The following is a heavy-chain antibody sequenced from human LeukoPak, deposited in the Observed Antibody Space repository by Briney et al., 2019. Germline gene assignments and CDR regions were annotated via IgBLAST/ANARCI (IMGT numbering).Heavy chain of an antibody. V-gene: IGHV4-59*01. D-gene: IGHD3-10*01. CDR2: INYSGST. Sequence: SGTLSLTCTVSGGSFSTYYWSWIRQPPGKGLEWIGYINYSGSTTYSPSLKSRVTISVNTSKNQFSLKLSSVTAADTAVYYCVRGIEPGLGEASDYWGQGTLVTVSS. CDR1: GGSFSTYY. J-gene: IGHJ4*02. CDR3: VRGIEPGLGEASDY.